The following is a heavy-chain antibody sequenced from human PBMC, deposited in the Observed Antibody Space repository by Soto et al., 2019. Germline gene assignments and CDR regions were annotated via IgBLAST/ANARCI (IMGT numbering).Heavy chain of an antibody. J-gene: IGHJ6*02. CDR3: AKDQAQLPYYYYGMDV. D-gene: IGHD2-2*01. Sequence: GGSLRLSCAASGFTFSSYGMSWVRQAPGKGLEWVSAISGSGGSTYYADSVKGRFTISRDNSKNTLYLQMNSLRAEDTAVYYCAKDQAQLPYYYYGMDVWGQGTTLTVSS. CDR2: ISGSGGST. V-gene: IGHV3-23*01. CDR1: GFTFSSYG.